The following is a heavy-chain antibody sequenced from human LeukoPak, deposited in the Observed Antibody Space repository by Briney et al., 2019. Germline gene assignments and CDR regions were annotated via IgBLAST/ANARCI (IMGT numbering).Heavy chain of an antibody. Sequence: GGSLRLSCAASGFTFSSYGMHWVRQAPGKGPEWVSCISSSSSYIYYADSVKGRFTISRDNAKNSLYLQMNSLRAEDTAVYYCATSPVYSYGHPYYFDYWGQGTLVTVSS. CDR2: ISSSSSYI. J-gene: IGHJ4*02. CDR1: GFTFSSYG. CDR3: ATSPVYSYGHPYYFDY. D-gene: IGHD5-18*01. V-gene: IGHV3-21*01.